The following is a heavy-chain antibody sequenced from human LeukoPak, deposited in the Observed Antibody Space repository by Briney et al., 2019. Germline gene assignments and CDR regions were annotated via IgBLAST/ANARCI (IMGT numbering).Heavy chain of an antibody. Sequence: GGSLRLSCAASRFTFSSYAMSWVRQAPGKGLEWVSAISGSGGSTYYADSVKGRFTISRDNSKNTLYLQMNSLRAEDTAVYYCAKVSAWDYDILTGYPFFDYWGQGTLVTVSS. CDR3: AKVSAWDYDILTGYPFFDY. CDR1: RFTFSSYA. CDR2: ISGSGGST. J-gene: IGHJ4*02. V-gene: IGHV3-23*01. D-gene: IGHD3-9*01.